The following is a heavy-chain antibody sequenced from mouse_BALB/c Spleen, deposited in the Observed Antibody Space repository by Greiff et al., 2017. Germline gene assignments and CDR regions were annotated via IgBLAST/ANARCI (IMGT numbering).Heavy chain of an antibody. CDR2: IRLKSDNYAT. CDR3: TGSYYYGSPAWFAY. CDR1: GFTFSIYW. Sequence: EVKVLESGGGLVKPGGSMKLSCVASGFTFSIYWMSWVRQSPEKGLEWVAEIRLKSDNYATHYAESVKGKFTISRDDSKSRLYLQMNSLRAEDTGIYYCTGSYYYGSPAWFAYWGQGTLVTVSA. V-gene: IGHV6-3*01. J-gene: IGHJ3*01. D-gene: IGHD1-1*01.